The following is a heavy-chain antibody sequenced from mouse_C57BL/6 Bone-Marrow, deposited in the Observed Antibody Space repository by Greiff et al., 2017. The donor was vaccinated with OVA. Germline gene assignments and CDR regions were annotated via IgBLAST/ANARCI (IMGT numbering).Heavy chain of an antibody. Sequence: EVQLQQSGTVLARPGASVKMSCKPSGYTFTSYWMHWVKQRPGQGLEWIGAIYPGNSDTSYNQKLKGKAKLTAVTSASTAYMELSSLTNEDSAVYYCTRDYYGSSYWYFDVWGTGTTVTVSS. CDR2: IYPGNSDT. V-gene: IGHV1-5*01. CDR3: TRDYYGSSYWYFDV. D-gene: IGHD1-1*01. CDR1: GYTFTSYW. J-gene: IGHJ1*03.